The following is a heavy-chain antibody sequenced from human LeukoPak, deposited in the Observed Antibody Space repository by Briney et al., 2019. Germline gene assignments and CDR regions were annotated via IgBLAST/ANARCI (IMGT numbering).Heavy chain of an antibody. CDR1: GYTFTSYG. D-gene: IGHD2-21*02. CDR2: ISAYNGNT. J-gene: IGHJ4*02. CDR3: ARAEGTVVTATYDY. V-gene: IGHV1-18*01. Sequence: ASVKVSCKASGYTFTSYGISWVRQAPGQGLEWMGWISAYNGNTNYAQKLQGRVTMTTDTSTSTAYMELRSLRSDDTAVYYCARAEGTVVTATYDYWGQGTLVTVSS.